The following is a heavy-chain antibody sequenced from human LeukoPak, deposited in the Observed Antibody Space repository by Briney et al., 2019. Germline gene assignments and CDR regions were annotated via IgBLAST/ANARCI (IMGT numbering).Heavy chain of an antibody. Sequence: SGGSLRLSCAASGFTFSSYSMNWVRQAPGKGLEWVSSISSSSSYIYYADSVKGRFTISRDNAKNSLYLQMNSLRAEDTAVYYCARDKRGGYSGYDYSSGMDVWGKGTTVTVSS. CDR1: GFTFSSYS. J-gene: IGHJ6*04. CDR2: ISSSSSYI. V-gene: IGHV3-21*01. CDR3: ARDKRGGYSGYDYSSGMDV. D-gene: IGHD5-12*01.